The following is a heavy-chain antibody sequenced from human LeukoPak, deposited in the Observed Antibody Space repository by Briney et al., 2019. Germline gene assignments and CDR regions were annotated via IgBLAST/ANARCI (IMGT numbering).Heavy chain of an antibody. D-gene: IGHD1-26*01. CDR3: AREVRSAWASFDP. V-gene: IGHV4-38-2*02. Sequence: SETLSLTCTVSGYSISSGYYWGWIRQPPGKGLEWIGSIHYSGSTYYNPSLKSRVTISEDTSKNQFSLKLSSVTAADTAVYYCAREVRSAWASFDPWDQGTLVTVSS. CDR1: GYSISSGYY. J-gene: IGHJ5*02. CDR2: IHYSGST.